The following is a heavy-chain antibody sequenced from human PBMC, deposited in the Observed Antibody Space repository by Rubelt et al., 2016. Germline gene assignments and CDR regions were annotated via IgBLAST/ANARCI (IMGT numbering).Heavy chain of an antibody. J-gene: IGHJ5*02. Sequence: EVQLEESGGVLVQPGGSLRLSCAASGFTFSSYWMNWVRQAPGKGLEWVANIKQDETERDYVDSVKGRFTISRDNAKNSLFLQMSSLRAEDTAVYYCARGPFTVINLWGQGTLVTVSP. D-gene: IGHD2-21*01. CDR1: GFTFSSYW. CDR3: ARGPFTVINL. CDR2: IKQDETER. V-gene: IGHV3-7*04.